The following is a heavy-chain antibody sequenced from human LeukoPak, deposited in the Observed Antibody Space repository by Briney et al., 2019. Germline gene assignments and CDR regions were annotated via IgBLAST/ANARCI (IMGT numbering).Heavy chain of an antibody. CDR2: IYYGGGT. V-gene: IGHV4-39*07. Sequence: SETLSLTCTVSGDSISSSFYYWGWLRQPPGKGLEWIGSIYYGGGTHYNPSLKSRVTISVDKSKNQFSLKLSSVTAADTAVYYCARYVEWSSSMDVWGQGTTVTVSS. CDR1: GDSISSSFYY. J-gene: IGHJ6*02. CDR3: ARYVEWSSSMDV. D-gene: IGHD3-3*01.